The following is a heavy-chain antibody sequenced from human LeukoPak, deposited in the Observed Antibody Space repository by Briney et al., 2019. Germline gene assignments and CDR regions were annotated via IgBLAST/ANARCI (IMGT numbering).Heavy chain of an antibody. CDR1: GGSISPYY. D-gene: IGHD5-18*01. V-gene: IGHV4-59*01. CDR3: ARALGVTAKVTGARDYHYYYMDV. J-gene: IGHJ6*03. Sequence: PSETLSLTCTVSGGSISPYYWGWIRQPPGKGLEWIGYISYSGSTNYNPSLKSRVTISVDTSKNQFSLKLNSVTAADTAVYYCARALGVTAKVTGARDYHYYYMDVLGKGTTVTVSS. CDR2: ISYSGST.